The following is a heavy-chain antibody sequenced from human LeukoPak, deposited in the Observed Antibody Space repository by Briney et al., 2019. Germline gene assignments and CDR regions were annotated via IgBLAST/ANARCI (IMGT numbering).Heavy chain of an antibody. D-gene: IGHD4-17*01. CDR3: ARVTVTTNDY. CDR1: GFTLSSYS. J-gene: IGHJ4*02. V-gene: IGHV3-48*02. Sequence: PGGSLRLSCAASGFTLSSYSMNWVRQAPGKGLEWVSYISSSSSTIYYADSVKGRFTISRDHAKNSLYLQMNSLRDEDTAVYYCARVTVTTNDYWGQGTLVTVSS. CDR2: ISSSSSTI.